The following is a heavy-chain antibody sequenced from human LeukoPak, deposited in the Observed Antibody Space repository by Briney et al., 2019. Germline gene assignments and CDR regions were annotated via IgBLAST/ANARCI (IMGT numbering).Heavy chain of an antibody. D-gene: IGHD6-25*01. CDR2: TWYFGST. Sequence: LETLSLTCTVTGGSISSHYWGWLRQPPGKGLEWIGNTWYFGSTSYNPSLSNRVTISEDTSKNQISLKLSSVTAADTAIYYCAAIKSGYDDIHFHYWGQGRLVTVS. J-gene: IGHJ4*02. CDR3: AAIKSGYDDIHFHY. CDR1: GGSISSHY. V-gene: IGHV4-59*11.